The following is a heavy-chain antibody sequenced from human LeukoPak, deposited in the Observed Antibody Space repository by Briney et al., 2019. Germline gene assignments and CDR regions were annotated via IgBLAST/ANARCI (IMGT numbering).Heavy chain of an antibody. D-gene: IGHD3-22*01. Sequence: GGSLRLSCVASGFVFSNHAMNWVRQAPGRGLEWVSVISGSGEKEFYADSVEGRCSISRDNSKNILYLQVSNVRAEDTAIYYCVKDQADYFDGSGSYFDHWGQGTLVTVSS. J-gene: IGHJ4*02. V-gene: IGHV3-23*01. CDR2: ISGSGEKE. CDR1: GFVFSNHA. CDR3: VKDQADYFDGSGSYFDH.